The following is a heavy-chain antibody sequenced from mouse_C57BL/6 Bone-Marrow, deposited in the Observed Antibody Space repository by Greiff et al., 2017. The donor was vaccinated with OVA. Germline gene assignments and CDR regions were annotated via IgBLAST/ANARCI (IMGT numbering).Heavy chain of an antibody. D-gene: IGHD1-1*01. J-gene: IGHJ4*01. CDR2: IRSKSNNYAT. CDR3: VRHEDYYGSSYGYYAMDY. Sequence: EVQLVESGGGLVQPKGSLKLSCAASGFSFNTYAMNWVRQAPGKGLEWVARIRSKSNNYATYYADSVKDRFTISRDDSESMLYLQMNNLKTEDTAMYYCVRHEDYYGSSYGYYAMDYWGQGTSVTVSS. V-gene: IGHV10-1*01. CDR1: GFSFNTYA.